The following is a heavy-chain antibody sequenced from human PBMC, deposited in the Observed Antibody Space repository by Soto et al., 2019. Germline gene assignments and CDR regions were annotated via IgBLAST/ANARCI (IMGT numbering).Heavy chain of an antibody. CDR1: GFTLSSYA. CDR3: AKESSSWYYYYYYGLDV. J-gene: IGHJ6*02. V-gene: IGHV3-23*01. CDR2: ISGSGGST. Sequence: EVQLLESGGGLVQPGGSLRLSCAASGFTLSSYAMSWVRQAPGKGLEWVSAISGSGGSTYYADSVKGRFTISRDNSKNTLYLQMNSLRAADTAVYYCAKESSSWYYYYYYGLDVWGQVTTVTVSS. D-gene: IGHD6-13*01.